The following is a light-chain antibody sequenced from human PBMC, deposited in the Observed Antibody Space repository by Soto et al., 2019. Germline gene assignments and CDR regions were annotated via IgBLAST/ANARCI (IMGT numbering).Light chain of an antibody. CDR3: SSYVASNSFYFV. V-gene: IGLV2-8*01. CDR2: EVT. Sequence: QSALTQPPSASGSPGQSVTISCTGTSSDVGGYNYVSWYQQYPGRAPKLMIYEVTKRPSGVPDRFSGSKSGNTASLTVSGLQAEDEADHYCSSYVASNSFYFVFGGGTKLTVL. J-gene: IGLJ3*02. CDR1: SSDVGGYNY.